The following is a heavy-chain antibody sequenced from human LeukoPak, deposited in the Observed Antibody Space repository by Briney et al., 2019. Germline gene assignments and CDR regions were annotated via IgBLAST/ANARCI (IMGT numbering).Heavy chain of an antibody. Sequence: GGSLRLSCAASGFTFSSYWMSWVRQAPGKGLEWVANIKQDGSEKYYVDSVKGRFTISRDNAKNSLYLQMNSLRAEDTAVYYCARVGAADYYYYYYMDVWGKGTTVTVS. V-gene: IGHV3-7*01. CDR3: ARVGAADYYYYYYMDV. CDR2: IKQDGSEK. D-gene: IGHD6-13*01. J-gene: IGHJ6*03. CDR1: GFTFSSYW.